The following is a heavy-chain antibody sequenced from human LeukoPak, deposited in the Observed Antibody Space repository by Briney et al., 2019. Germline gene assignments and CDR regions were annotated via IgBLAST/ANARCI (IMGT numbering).Heavy chain of an antibody. D-gene: IGHD1-1*01. CDR2: IYYSGST. Sequence: SETLALTCTVSGVSISSGGYYWSWIRQHPGKVLEWIGYIYYSGSTYYNPSLKSRVNISVDTSKNQFSLKLSSVTAADTAVYYCAREYNWNDEDWFDPWGQGTLVTVSS. J-gene: IGHJ5*02. CDR3: AREYNWNDEDWFDP. V-gene: IGHV4-31*03. CDR1: GVSISSGGYY.